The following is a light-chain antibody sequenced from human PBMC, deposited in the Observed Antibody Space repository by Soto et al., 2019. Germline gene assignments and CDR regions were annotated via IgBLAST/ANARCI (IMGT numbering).Light chain of an antibody. V-gene: IGLV1-47*01. Sequence: QSVLTQPPSASETPGQRVTISCSGSSSNIGSSYVYWYQQLPGAAPKVLIYRNNQRPSGVPDRFSGSKSGTSASLAISGLRSEDEADNYCAAWDDSLSAYVFGTGTKLTVL. CDR3: AAWDDSLSAYV. CDR2: RNN. CDR1: SSNIGSSY. J-gene: IGLJ1*01.